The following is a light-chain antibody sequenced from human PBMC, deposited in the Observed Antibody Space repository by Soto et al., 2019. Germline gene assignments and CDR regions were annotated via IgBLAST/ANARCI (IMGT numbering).Light chain of an antibody. CDR3: QQYGSSSWT. J-gene: IGKJ1*01. CDR1: QSVGASY. CDR2: GAS. V-gene: IGKV3-20*01. Sequence: EIVMTQSPGALSLSPGERATLSCRASQSVGASYLAWYQQKPGQAPRLLINGASSRATGIPDRFSGSGSGTDFALTISRLEPEDFAVYYCQQYGSSSWTFGQGTKVDI.